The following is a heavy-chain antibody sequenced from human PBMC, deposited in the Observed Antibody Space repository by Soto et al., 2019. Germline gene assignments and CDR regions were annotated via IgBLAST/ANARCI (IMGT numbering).Heavy chain of an antibody. CDR2: MYTSGST. J-gene: IGHJ5*02. CDR3: PRAKGNGDKWFDP. V-gene: IGHV4-4*07. Sequence: ETLARTCPVSGGSISSYYWSWIRQPAGKGLEWIGRMYTSGSTNYNPSLKSRVTMSVDPSKNQFSLKLSYVTAADTAVYSCPRAKGNGDKWFDPWGPVTLVTVS. CDR1: GGSISSYY.